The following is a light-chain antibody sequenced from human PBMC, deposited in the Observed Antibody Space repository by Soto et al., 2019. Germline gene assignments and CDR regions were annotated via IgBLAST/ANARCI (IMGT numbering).Light chain of an antibody. CDR1: SSDVGGYNY. CDR2: EVR. Sequence: QSVLTQPASVSGSPGQSITISCTGTSSDVGGYNYVSWYQQHPGKAPKLMIFEVRNRPSGVSNRFSGSKSGDTAYLTISGLQAEDEADYYCGSYKRSTVYVFGTLPKVTVL. J-gene: IGLJ1*01. V-gene: IGLV2-14*01. CDR3: GSYKRSTVYV.